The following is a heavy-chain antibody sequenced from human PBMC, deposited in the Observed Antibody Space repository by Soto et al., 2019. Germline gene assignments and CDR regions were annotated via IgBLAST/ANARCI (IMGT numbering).Heavy chain of an antibody. CDR1: GFTFGDYA. CDR2: IRSKAYGGTT. Sequence: EVQLVESGGGLVKPGRSLRLSCTASGFTFGDYAMSWFRQAPGKGLEWVGFIRSKAYGGTTEYAASVKGRFTISRDDSKSIAYLQMNSLKTEDTAVYYCTTQVKEERYYFDYWGQGTLVTVSS. J-gene: IGHJ4*02. D-gene: IGHD1-1*01. CDR3: TTQVKEERYYFDY. V-gene: IGHV3-49*05.